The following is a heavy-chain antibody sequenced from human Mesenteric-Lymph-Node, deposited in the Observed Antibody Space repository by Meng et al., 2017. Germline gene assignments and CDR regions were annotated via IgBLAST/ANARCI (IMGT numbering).Heavy chain of an antibody. D-gene: IGHD3-3*01. V-gene: IGHV4-4*02. CDR3: ARGLNYDFWSGYSPQYNWFDP. CDR1: GGSISSSNW. CDR2: IYHSGIT. Sequence: VALQGAGPGLVKPSGNLSLTCAVSGGSISSSNWWSWVRQPPGKGLEWIGKIYHSGITIYNPSLKSRVTMSVDTSKNQFSLKLSSVTAADTAVYYCARGLNYDFWSGYSPQYNWFDPWGQGTLVTVSS. J-gene: IGHJ5*02.